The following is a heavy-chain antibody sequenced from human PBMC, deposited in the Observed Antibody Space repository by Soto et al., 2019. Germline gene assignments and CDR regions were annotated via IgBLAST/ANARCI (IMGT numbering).Heavy chain of an antibody. CDR2: INSDGSST. Sequence: PGGSLRLSCAASGFTFSSYWMHWVRQAPGKGLVWVSRINSDGSSTSYADSVKGRFTISRDNAKNTLYLQMNSLRAEDTAVYYCARRLGYCSSTSCYKHGMDVWGQGTTVTVSS. CDR3: ARRLGYCSSTSCYKHGMDV. D-gene: IGHD2-2*02. V-gene: IGHV3-74*01. CDR1: GFTFSSYW. J-gene: IGHJ6*02.